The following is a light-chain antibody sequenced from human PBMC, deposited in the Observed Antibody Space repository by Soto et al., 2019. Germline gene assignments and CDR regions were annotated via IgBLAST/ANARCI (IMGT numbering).Light chain of an antibody. CDR1: SSNIGNNY. CDR3: GTWDSSLSAFV. CDR2: DNS. J-gene: IGLJ1*01. Sequence: QSVLTQPPSVSATPGQKVTISCSGSSSNIGNNYVSWYQQLPRAAPILLIYDNSKRPSGIPDRFSGSKSGTSATLAITGLQTGDEADYYCGTWDSSLSAFVFGAGTRSPS. V-gene: IGLV1-51*01.